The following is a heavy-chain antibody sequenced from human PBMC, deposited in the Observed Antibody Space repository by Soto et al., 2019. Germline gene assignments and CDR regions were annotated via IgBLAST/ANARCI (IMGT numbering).Heavy chain of an antibody. V-gene: IGHV3-30*18. CDR3: AKDDYSSSWDLGGCMDV. J-gene: IGHJ6*02. CDR2: ISYDGSNK. CDR1: GFTFSSYG. D-gene: IGHD6-13*01. Sequence: GGSLRLSCAASGFTFSSYGMHWVRQAPGKGLEWVAVISYDGSNKYYADSVKGRFTISRDNSKNTLYLQMNSLRAEDTAVYYCAKDDYSSSWDLGGCMDVWGQGTTVAVSS.